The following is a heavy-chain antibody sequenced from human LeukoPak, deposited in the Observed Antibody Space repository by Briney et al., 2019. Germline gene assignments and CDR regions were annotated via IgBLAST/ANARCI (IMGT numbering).Heavy chain of an antibody. CDR2: ITDSSTSS. CDR3: AKVYRAHGDYHAFDV. J-gene: IGHJ3*01. V-gene: IGHV3-23*01. D-gene: IGHD4-17*01. CDR1: GFTFNNYV. Sequence: GGSLRLSCAASGFTFNNYVMNWVRQAPGKGLEWVSAITDSSTSSYYADSVKDRFTISRDNSKNTLYLQMNSLRAEDTAVYYCAKVYRAHGDYHAFDVWGQGTMVTVSS.